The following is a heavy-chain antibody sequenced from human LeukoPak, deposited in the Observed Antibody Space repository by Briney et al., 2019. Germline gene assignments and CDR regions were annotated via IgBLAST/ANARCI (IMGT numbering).Heavy chain of an antibody. V-gene: IGHV1-24*01. Sequence: ASVKVSCKVSGYTLTELSMHWVRQAPGKGLEWMGGFDPEDGETIYAQKFQGRVTMTEDTSTDTAYMELSSLRSEDTAVYYCATSYYYGSGSYYNGLAFDIWGQGTMVTVSS. J-gene: IGHJ3*02. CDR2: FDPEDGET. CDR3: ATSYYYGSGSYYNGLAFDI. D-gene: IGHD3-10*01. CDR1: GYTLTELS.